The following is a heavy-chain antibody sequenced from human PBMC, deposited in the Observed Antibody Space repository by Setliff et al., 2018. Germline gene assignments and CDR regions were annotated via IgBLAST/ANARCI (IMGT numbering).Heavy chain of an antibody. CDR1: GYTFTTYA. J-gene: IGHJ6*03. CDR2: IIPIFGTA. CDR3: ARDGGHTAMLIDYYYYMDV. Sequence: ASVKVSCKASGYTFTTYAISWVRQAPGQGLEWMGGIIPIFGTANYAQNFQGRVTITTDESTSTAYMELTSLRSEDTAVYYCARDGGHTAMLIDYYYYMDVWGKGTTVTVSS. V-gene: IGHV1-69*05. D-gene: IGHD5-18*01.